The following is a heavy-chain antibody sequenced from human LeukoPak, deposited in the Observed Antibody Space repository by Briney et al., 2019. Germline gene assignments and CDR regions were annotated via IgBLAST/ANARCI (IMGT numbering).Heavy chain of an antibody. V-gene: IGHV4-59*01. Sequence: PSETLSLTCTVSGGSISSYYWSWIRQPPGKGLEWIGYIYYSGSTNHNPSLKSRVTISVDTSKNQFSLKLSSVTAADTAVYYCALGLPNYYYYGMDVWGQGTTVTVSS. CDR2: IYYSGST. D-gene: IGHD1-7*01. CDR3: ALGLPNYYYYGMDV. J-gene: IGHJ6*02. CDR1: GGSISSYY.